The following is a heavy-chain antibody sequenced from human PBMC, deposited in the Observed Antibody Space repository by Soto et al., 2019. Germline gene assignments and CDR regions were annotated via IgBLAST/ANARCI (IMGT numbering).Heavy chain of an antibody. Sequence: QVQLVQSGAEVKKPGSSVKVSCKASGGTFSTYTINWVRQAPGQGLEWMGRIIPLLDVTNNAQRFQGRVTITAEKSTGTVYMELTSLTSQDTAVYYCARDSGTVGYDDSWGQGTLVTVSS. V-gene: IGHV1-69*08. D-gene: IGHD3-10*01. CDR2: IIPLLDVT. CDR1: GGTFSTYT. CDR3: ARDSGTVGYDDS. J-gene: IGHJ4*02.